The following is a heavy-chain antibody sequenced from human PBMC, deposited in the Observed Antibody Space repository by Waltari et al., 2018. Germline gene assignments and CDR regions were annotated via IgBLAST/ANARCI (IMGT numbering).Heavy chain of an antibody. J-gene: IGHJ4*02. D-gene: IGHD6-13*01. V-gene: IGHV4-38-2*02. CDR3: ARANPEGSSWYYFDY. CDR2: IYHSGRT. CDR1: GYSISSGYY. Sequence: QVQLQESGPGLVKPSETLSLTCTVSGYSISSGYYWGWIRQPPGKGLEWIGSIYHSGRTYYNPSLKSRVTISVDTSKNQFSLKLSSVTAADTAVYYCARANPEGSSWYYFDYWGQGTLVTVSS.